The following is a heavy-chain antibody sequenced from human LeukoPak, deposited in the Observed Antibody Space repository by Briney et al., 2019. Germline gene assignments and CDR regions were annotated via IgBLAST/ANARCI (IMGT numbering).Heavy chain of an antibody. D-gene: IGHD2-15*01. CDR1: GFTFSSYA. CDR2: ISGSGGST. J-gene: IGHJ4*02. CDR3: AKDASVVVAASETDY. Sequence: PGGSLRLSCAASGFTFSSYAMSWVRQAPGKGLEWVSAISGSGGSTYYADSVKGRFTISRDNSKNTLYLQMNRLRAEDTAVYYCAKDASVVVAASETDYWGQGTLVTVSS. V-gene: IGHV3-23*01.